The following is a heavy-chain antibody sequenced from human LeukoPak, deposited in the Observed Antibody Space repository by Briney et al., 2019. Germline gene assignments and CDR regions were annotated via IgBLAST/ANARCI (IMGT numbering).Heavy chain of an antibody. CDR3: ARDYYDSSGYYSLDY. CDR2: ISGSGSSV. CDR1: GFTFRSCE. J-gene: IGHJ4*02. D-gene: IGHD3-22*01. Sequence: GGCLRLSCAASGFTFRSCEMNWVRQAPGKGLEWLSYISGSGSSVYYADSVKGRFTVSRDNAKNSLYLEMNSLRAEDTAVYFCARDYYDSSGYYSLDYWGQGTLVTVSS. V-gene: IGHV3-48*03.